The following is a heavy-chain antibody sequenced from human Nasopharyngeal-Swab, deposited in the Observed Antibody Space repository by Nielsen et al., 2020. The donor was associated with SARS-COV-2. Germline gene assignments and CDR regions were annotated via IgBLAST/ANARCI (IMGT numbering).Heavy chain of an antibody. CDR2: VDYDGVRT. V-gene: IGHV3-23*01. D-gene: IGHD2-2*01. Sequence: PRTGPGYTLSNYAISWVRQAPGQGMEWVSTVDYDGVRTHYPDSVEGRFIISRDNSRKTAYLQIKSLRVEHAAVYYCATWMPAHFGYWGRGTLVT. CDR3: ATWMPAHFGY. CDR1: GYTLSNYA. J-gene: IGHJ4*02.